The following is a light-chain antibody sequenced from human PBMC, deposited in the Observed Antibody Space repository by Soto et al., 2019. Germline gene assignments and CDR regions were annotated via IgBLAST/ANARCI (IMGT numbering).Light chain of an antibody. V-gene: IGKV4-1*01. Sequence: DIVVSQSPDSLAVSLGEKATIYCKSSQSLSYSSNNQSYLAWYQQKPGQPPKLLFYWASTRDSGVPDRFSGSGSGTDFTLTISSLQAEDVAVYYCQQRSNWPPLTFGGGTKVEIK. CDR3: QQRSNWPPLT. CDR2: WAS. CDR1: QSLSYSSNNQSY. J-gene: IGKJ4*01.